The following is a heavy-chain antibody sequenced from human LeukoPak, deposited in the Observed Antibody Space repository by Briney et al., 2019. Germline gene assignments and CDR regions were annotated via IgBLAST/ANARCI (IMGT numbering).Heavy chain of an antibody. D-gene: IGHD1-26*01. CDR2: ISYDGSNK. CDR1: GFTFSSYA. J-gene: IGHJ4*02. V-gene: IGHV3-30*01. Sequence: GGSLRLSCAASGFTFSSYAMHWVRQAPGKGLEGVAVISYDGSNKYYADPVKGRFTISRDNSKNTLYLQMNSLRAEDTAVYYCARLGATRGGDFDYWGQGTLVTVSS. CDR3: ARLGATRGGDFDY.